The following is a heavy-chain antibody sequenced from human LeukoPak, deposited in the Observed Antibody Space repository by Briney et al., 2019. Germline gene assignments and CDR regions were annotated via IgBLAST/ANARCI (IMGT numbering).Heavy chain of an antibody. Sequence: ASVKVSCKASGYTFTSYYMHWVRQAPGQGLEWMGWINPNSGGTNYAQKFQGRVTMTRDTSTSTVYMELSSLRSEDTAVYYCARWGLGYCSGGSCYSDNWFDPWGQGTLVTVSS. CDR3: ARWGLGYCSGGSCYSDNWFDP. CDR2: INPNSGGT. J-gene: IGHJ5*02. D-gene: IGHD2-15*01. V-gene: IGHV1-2*02. CDR1: GYTFTSYY.